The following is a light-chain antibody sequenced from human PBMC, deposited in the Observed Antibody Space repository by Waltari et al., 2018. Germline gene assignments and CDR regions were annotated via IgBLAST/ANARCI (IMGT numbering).Light chain of an antibody. CDR3: ATWDGSLTAWV. Sequence: QSVLTQPPSASGTPGQRVTISCSGSTSNIGRNYVYWYQQFPGTAPKLLVYRNNERPSGVPDRSSWSKSGTAAALAISGRRSEDEADYYWATWDGSLTAWVFGGGTKVTVL. J-gene: IGLJ3*02. V-gene: IGLV1-47*01. CDR1: TSNIGRNY. CDR2: RNN.